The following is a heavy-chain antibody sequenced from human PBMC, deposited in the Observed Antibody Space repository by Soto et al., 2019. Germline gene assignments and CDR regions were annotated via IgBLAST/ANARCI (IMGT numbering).Heavy chain of an antibody. Sequence: QLQLQESGPGLVKPSETLSLTCTVSGGSISSSSYYWGWIRQPPGKGLEWIGSIYYSGSTYYNPSLKSRVTISVDTSKNQFSLKLSSVTAADTAVYYCARPRRTAAGVFDYWGQGTLVTVSS. D-gene: IGHD6-13*01. J-gene: IGHJ4*02. V-gene: IGHV4-39*01. CDR2: IYYSGST. CDR1: GGSISSSSYY. CDR3: ARPRRTAAGVFDY.